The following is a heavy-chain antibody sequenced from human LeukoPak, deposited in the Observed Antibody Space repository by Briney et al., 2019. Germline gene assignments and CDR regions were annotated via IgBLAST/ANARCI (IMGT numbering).Heavy chain of an antibody. J-gene: IGHJ5*02. CDR1: GGSISSSNW. Sequence: SETLSLTCAVSGGSISSSNWWSWVRQPPGKGLEWIGEINHSGGTNYNPSLKSRVTISVDTSKNQFSLKLSSVTAADTAVYYCARRGRLIRWFDPWGQGTLVTVSS. CDR2: INHSGGT. V-gene: IGHV4-4*02. CDR3: ARRGRLIRWFDP. D-gene: IGHD2-8*01.